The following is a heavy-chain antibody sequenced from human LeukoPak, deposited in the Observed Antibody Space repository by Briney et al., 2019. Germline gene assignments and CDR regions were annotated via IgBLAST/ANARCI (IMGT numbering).Heavy chain of an antibody. D-gene: IGHD1-1*01. J-gene: IGHJ1*01. CDR2: IRYDGSNK. Sequence: GGSLRLSCAASGFTFSSYGMHWVRQAPGKGLEWVAFIRYDGSNKYYADSVKGRFTISRDNSKNTLYLQMNSLRAEDTAVYYCAAGGAVALGTAEFFQHWGQGTLVTVSS. CDR3: AAGGAVALGTAEFFQH. CDR1: GFTFSSYG. V-gene: IGHV3-30*02.